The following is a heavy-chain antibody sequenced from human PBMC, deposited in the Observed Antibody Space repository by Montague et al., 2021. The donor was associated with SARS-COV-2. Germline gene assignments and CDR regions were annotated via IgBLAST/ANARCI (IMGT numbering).Heavy chain of an antibody. CDR2: ISTSGNT. Sequence: TLSLTCTVSGGPINSGSYYWGRIRQAAGKGLEWIGRISTSGNTKYNTSLKSRVTISVDTSQNQFSLKMYSVTAADTAVYYCARDTRPNFAYYDILAGDYYYYGIDVWGQGTTVTVSS. D-gene: IGHD3-9*01. CDR3: ARDTRPNFAYYDILAGDYYYYGIDV. CDR1: GGPINSGSYY. J-gene: IGHJ6*02. V-gene: IGHV4-61*02.